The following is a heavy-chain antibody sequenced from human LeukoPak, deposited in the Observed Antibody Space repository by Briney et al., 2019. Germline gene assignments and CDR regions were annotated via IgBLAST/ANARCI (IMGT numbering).Heavy chain of an antibody. CDR3: ARAIVVPAAMSRNWFDP. CDR1: GYTFTSYG. Sequence: GASVKVSCKASGYTFTSYGISWVRQAPGQGLEWMGWISAYNGNTNYAQKLQGRVTMTTDTSTSTAYMELRSLRSDDTAVYYCARAIVVPAAMSRNWFDPRGQGTLVTVSS. J-gene: IGHJ5*02. D-gene: IGHD2-2*01. CDR2: ISAYNGNT. V-gene: IGHV1-18*01.